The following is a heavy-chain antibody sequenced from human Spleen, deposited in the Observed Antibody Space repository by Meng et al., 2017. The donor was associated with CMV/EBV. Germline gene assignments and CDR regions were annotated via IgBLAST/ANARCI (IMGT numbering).Heavy chain of an antibody. Sequence: ASGFIVSGDYMRLVRQAPGRGLEYVSVIYRAGTTHYADSEKGRFAISRDRSKKTLYLQMSSLRAEDTAVYYCARDFYEYSPTSLDYWGQGTLVTVSS. D-gene: IGHD2/OR15-2a*01. CDR2: IYRAGTT. CDR3: ARDFYEYSPTSLDY. J-gene: IGHJ4*02. V-gene: IGHV3-53*01. CDR1: GFIVSGDY.